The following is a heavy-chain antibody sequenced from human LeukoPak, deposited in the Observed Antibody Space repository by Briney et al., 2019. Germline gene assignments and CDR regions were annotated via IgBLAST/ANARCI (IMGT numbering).Heavy chain of an antibody. V-gene: IGHV3-48*03. CDR3: AELGITMIGGV. Sequence: GGSLRLSCAASGFTFSSYEMNWVRQAPGKGLQWVSYISSSGSTIYYADSVKRRFTISRDNAKNSLYLQMNSLRAEDTAVYYCAELGITMIGGVWGKGTTVTISS. J-gene: IGHJ6*04. CDR2: ISSSGSTI. D-gene: IGHD3-10*02. CDR1: GFTFSSYE.